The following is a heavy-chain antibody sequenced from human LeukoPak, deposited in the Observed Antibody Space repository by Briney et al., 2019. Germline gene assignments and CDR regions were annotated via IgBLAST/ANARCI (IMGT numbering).Heavy chain of an antibody. Sequence: ASVKVSCKASGYSFPGYYIHWVRQAPGQGLEWMGWINPNSGGRNYAQKFQGRVTMTRDTSISTAYMELSRLRSDDTAVYYCARDTIPLYYFDSSGYYFHPDYWGQGTLVTVSS. CDR1: GYSFPGYY. J-gene: IGHJ4*02. CDR2: INPNSGGR. D-gene: IGHD3-22*01. V-gene: IGHV1-2*02. CDR3: ARDTIPLYYFDSSGYYFHPDY.